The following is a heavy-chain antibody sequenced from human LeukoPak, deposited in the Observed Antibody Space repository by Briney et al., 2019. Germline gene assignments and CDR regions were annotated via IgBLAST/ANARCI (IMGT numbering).Heavy chain of an antibody. CDR1: GSSLSTRGMC. CDR2: INWVEGK. V-gene: IGHV2-70*11. D-gene: IGHD1-26*01. J-gene: IGHJ4*02. CDR3: ARTQIYSGSYSSY. Sequence: SGPARVKPTQTLTLSCAFSGSSLSTRGMCVSWIRQPPGKALEWLARINWVEGKYYSTSLKTRLTIAKDTTKNQVVLTMTNMDPVDTATYYCARTQIYSGSYSSYWGQGTLVTVSS.